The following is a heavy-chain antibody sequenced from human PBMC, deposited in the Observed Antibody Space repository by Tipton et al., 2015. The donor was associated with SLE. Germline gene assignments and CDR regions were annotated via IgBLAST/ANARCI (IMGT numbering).Heavy chain of an antibody. CDR2: IHYSGTT. V-gene: IGHV4-59*11. D-gene: IGHD2-15*01. J-gene: IGHJ4*02. Sequence: GLVKPSETMSLTCSVSCVSISIHYWGWIRQPPGKGLEWIGYIHYSGTTNYNPSLRGRVTMSVDTSKNQFSLKLSSVTAADTAMYYCARNKATPDHWGQGTLATVSS. CDR1: CVSISIHY. CDR3: ARNKATPDH.